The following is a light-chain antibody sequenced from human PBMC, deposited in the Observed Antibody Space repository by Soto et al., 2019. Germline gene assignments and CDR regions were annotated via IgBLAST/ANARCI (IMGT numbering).Light chain of an antibody. CDR3: CSYAGNRDV. V-gene: IGLV2-23*01. CDR1: SSDVGGYNY. CDR2: EGS. Sequence: QSALTQPPSASGSPGQSVTISCTGTSSDVGGYNYVSWYQQHPGKAPKLMIYEGSKRPSGVSSRFSGSKSGNTASLTISGLQAEDEADYYCCSYAGNRDVFGTGTKLTVL. J-gene: IGLJ1*01.